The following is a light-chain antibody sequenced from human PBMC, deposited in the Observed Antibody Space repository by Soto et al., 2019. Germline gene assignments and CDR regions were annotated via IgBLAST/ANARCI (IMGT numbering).Light chain of an antibody. CDR1: TGAVTSGHY. Sequence: QSVVTQEPSLTVSPGGTVTLTCGSSTGAVTSGHYPYWFQQKPGQAPRTLIYDTRNKHSWTPARFSGSLLGGKAALTLSGAQPEDEAGYYCLVSLSGARVFGGGTQLTVL. J-gene: IGLJ7*01. V-gene: IGLV7-46*01. CDR3: LVSLSGARV. CDR2: DTR.